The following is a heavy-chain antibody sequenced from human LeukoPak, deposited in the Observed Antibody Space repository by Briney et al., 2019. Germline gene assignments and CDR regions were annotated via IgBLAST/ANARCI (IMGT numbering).Heavy chain of an antibody. D-gene: IGHD1-26*01. CDR2: MNPNSGNT. V-gene: IGHV1-8*01. CDR1: GYTFTSYD. CDR3: SVGGWELLRRSNYFDY. Sequence: ASVKVSCKASGYTFTSYDINWVRQATGQGLEWMGWMNPNSGNTGYAQKFQGRVTMTRNTSISPAYMELSSLRSEDTAVYYCSVGGWELLRRSNYFDYWGQGTLVTVSS. J-gene: IGHJ4*02.